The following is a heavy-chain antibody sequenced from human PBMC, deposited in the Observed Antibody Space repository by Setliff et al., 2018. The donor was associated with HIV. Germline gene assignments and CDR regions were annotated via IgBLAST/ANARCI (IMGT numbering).Heavy chain of an antibody. D-gene: IGHD1-26*01. CDR3: ARDRPRGGGSLDAFDI. CDR2: INQDGSQI. V-gene: IGHV3-7*01. CDR1: GFTVSRHW. J-gene: IGHJ3*02. Sequence: GGSLRLSCAASGFTVSRHWMSWVRQAPGRGLEWVANINQDGSQIYYVGSVKGRFAISRDNSKNSLYLQMNSLRAEDTAVYYCARDRPRGGGSLDAFDIWGQGTMVTVSS.